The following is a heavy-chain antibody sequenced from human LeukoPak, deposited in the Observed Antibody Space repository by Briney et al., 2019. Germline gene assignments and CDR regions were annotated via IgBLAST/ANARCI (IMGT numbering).Heavy chain of an antibody. D-gene: IGHD1-1*01. CDR3: ARCYNWNDDGGWFDP. V-gene: IGHV1-69*04. J-gene: IGHJ5*02. Sequence: SVKVSCKASGGTFSSYAISWVRQAPGQGLEWMGRIIPILGIANYAQKFQGRVTITADKSTSTAYMELSSLRSEDTAVYYCARCYNWNDDGGWFDPWGQGTLVTVSS. CDR1: GGTFSSYA. CDR2: IIPILGIA.